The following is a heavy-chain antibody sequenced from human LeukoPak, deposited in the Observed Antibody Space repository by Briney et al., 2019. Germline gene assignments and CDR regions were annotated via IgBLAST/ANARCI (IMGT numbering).Heavy chain of an antibody. Sequence: GRSLRLSCSASGFTFSAYPMYWVRQAPGKGPEWVASISYDGSNKYYGDSVKGRFTFSRDNSKNTLYLQMNSLRTEDTALYYCARDYCSGVSCYSPGYWGQGTLVTVSS. V-gene: IGHV3-30-3*01. D-gene: IGHD2-15*01. CDR2: ISYDGSNK. CDR3: ARDYCSGVSCYSPGY. J-gene: IGHJ4*02. CDR1: GFTFSAYP.